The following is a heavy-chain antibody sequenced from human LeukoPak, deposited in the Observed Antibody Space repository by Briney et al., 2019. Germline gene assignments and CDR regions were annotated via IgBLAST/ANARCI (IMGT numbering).Heavy chain of an antibody. J-gene: IGHJ4*02. Sequence: ASVKVSCKASGYTFTGYYTHWVRQAPGQGLEWMGWINPNSGGTNYAQKFQGRVTMTRDTSISTAYMELSRLRSDDTAVYYCARGGINTRVTMVRGVLDYWGQGTLVTVSS. D-gene: IGHD3-10*01. CDR1: GYTFTGYY. CDR3: ARGGINTRVTMVRGVLDY. V-gene: IGHV1-2*02. CDR2: INPNSGGT.